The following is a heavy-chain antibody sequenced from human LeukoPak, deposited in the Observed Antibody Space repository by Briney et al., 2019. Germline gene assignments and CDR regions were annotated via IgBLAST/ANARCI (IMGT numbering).Heavy chain of an antibody. Sequence: PGGSLRLSCAASGFTFSDYYMSWIRQAPGKGLEWVSYISSSGSTIYYADSVKGRFTISRDNAKNSLYLQMNSLRAEDTAVYYCATTTYYYDSSGPALNDAFDIWGQGTMVTVSS. CDR1: GFTFSDYY. CDR2: ISSSGSTI. CDR3: ATTTYYYDSSGPALNDAFDI. D-gene: IGHD3-22*01. J-gene: IGHJ3*02. V-gene: IGHV3-11*01.